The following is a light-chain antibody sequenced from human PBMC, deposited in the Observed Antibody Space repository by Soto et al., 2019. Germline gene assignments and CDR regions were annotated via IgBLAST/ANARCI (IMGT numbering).Light chain of an antibody. CDR3: QQTYSAVGT. J-gene: IGKJ4*01. Sequence: DIQMTQSPSSLSASVGDRVTITCRASQSITWYLNWFQQKPGKAPELLIYTASSLHSGVPSRFSGSGSGTDFTLTISSLQPEDFATYYCQQTYSAVGTFGGGTKVEIK. CDR2: TAS. CDR1: QSITWY. V-gene: IGKV1-39*01.